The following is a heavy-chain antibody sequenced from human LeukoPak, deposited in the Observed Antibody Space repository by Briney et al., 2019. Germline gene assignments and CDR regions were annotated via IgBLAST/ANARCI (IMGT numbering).Heavy chain of an antibody. CDR3: ARGRYESSGYYCDY. V-gene: IGHV1-8*01. CDR2: MNPNSGNT. CDR1: GYTFTNYD. J-gene: IGHJ4*02. Sequence: ASVKVSCKASGYTFTNYDINWVRQATGQGLEWMGWMNPNSGNTGYTQKFQGRVTMTRNTSISTAYMELSSLRSEDTAVYYCARGRYESSGYYCDYRGQGTQVTVSS. D-gene: IGHD3-22*01.